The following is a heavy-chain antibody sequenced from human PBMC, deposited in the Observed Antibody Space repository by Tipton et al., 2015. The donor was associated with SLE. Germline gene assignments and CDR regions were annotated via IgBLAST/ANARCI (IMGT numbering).Heavy chain of an antibody. V-gene: IGHV4-4*08. Sequence: TLSLTCTVSGGSISSYYWSWIRQPPGKGLEWIGYIYTSGSTNYNPSLKSRVTISVDTSKNQFSLKLSSVTAADTAVYYCAGGEDAFDIWGQGTMVTVSS. CDR3: AGGEDAFDI. CDR2: IYTSGST. J-gene: IGHJ3*02. CDR1: GGSISSYY. D-gene: IGHD2-21*01.